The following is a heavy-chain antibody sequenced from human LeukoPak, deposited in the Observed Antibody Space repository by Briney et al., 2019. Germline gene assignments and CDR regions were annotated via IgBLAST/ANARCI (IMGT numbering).Heavy chain of an antibody. V-gene: IGHV1-2*02. Sequence: GASVKVSCKASGYTFTGYYMHWVRQAPGQGLEWMGWINPNSGGTNYAQKFQGRVTMTRDTSINTAYMELRSLRSDDTALYFCARDLHTDFDKVGHWGRGTLVTVSS. CDR2: INPNSGGT. D-gene: IGHD5-12*01. J-gene: IGHJ4*02. CDR3: ARDLHTDFDKVGH. CDR1: GYTFTGYY.